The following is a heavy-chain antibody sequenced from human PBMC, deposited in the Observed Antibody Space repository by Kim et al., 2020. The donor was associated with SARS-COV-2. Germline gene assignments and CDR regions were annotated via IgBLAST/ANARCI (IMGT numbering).Heavy chain of an antibody. CDR1: GYTFTSYA. V-gene: IGHV7-4-1*02. J-gene: IGHJ6*02. Sequence: ASVKVSCKASGYTFTSYAMNWVRQAPGQGLEWMGWINTNTGNPTYAQGFTGRFVFSLDTSVSTAYLQISSLKAEDTAVYYCARDRYAVYSSSWFYYYYGMDVWGQGTTVTVSS. CDR3: ARDRYAVYSSSWFYYYYGMDV. CDR2: INTNTGNP. D-gene: IGHD6-13*01.